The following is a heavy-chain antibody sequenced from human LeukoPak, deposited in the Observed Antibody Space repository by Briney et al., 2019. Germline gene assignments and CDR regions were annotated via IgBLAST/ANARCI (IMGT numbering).Heavy chain of an antibody. CDR3: ARGDSGSYYNP. D-gene: IGHD1-26*01. Sequence: PGGSLRLSCVASGFTFSSYSMNWVRQAPGKGLEWVSYISSSSSTIYYADSVKGRFTISRDNAKNSLYLQMNSLRAEDTAVYYCARGDSGSYYNPWGQGTLVTVSS. CDR1: GFTFSSYS. CDR2: ISSSSSTI. J-gene: IGHJ5*02. V-gene: IGHV3-48*04.